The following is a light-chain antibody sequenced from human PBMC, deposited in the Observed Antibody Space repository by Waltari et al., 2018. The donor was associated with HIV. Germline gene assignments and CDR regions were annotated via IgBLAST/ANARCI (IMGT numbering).Light chain of an antibody. CDR2: EVN. CDR3: SSYAGYNNYV. CDR1: GSDVGAYNY. J-gene: IGLJ1*01. V-gene: IGLV2-8*01. Sequence: QSALTQPPSASGSPGQSVTISCTGTGSDVGAYNYVSWYQQHPGKAPKLMIYEVNKRPSGVPDRFAGSKSVNTASLTVSGLQAEDEADYYCSSYAGYNNYVFGTGTKVTVL.